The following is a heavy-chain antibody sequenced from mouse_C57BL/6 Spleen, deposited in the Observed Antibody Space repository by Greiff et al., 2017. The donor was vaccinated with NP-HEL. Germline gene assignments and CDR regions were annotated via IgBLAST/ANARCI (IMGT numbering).Heavy chain of an antibody. CDR2: IDPNSGGT. D-gene: IGHD4-1*01. CDR3: AKANWDEEYAMDY. V-gene: IGHV1-72*01. CDR1: GYTFTSYW. J-gene: IGHJ4*01. Sequence: QVQLKQPGAELVKPGASVKLSCKASGYTFTSYWMHWVKQRPGRGLEWIGRIDPNSGGTKYNEKFKSKATLTVDKPSSTAYMQLSSLTSEDSAVYYCAKANWDEEYAMDYWGQGTSVTVSS.